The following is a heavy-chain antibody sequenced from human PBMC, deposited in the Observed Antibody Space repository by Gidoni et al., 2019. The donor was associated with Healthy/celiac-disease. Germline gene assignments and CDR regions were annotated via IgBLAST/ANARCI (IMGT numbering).Heavy chain of an antibody. D-gene: IGHD6-6*01. CDR2: IIPILGIA. V-gene: IGHV1-69*02. CDR1: GGTFSSYT. CDR3: ASDPYSSSDYFDY. Sequence: QVQLVQSGAEVKKPGSSVKVSCKASGGTFSSYTISWVRQAPGQGLEGMGRIIPILGIANYAQKFQGRVTITADKSTSTAYMELSSLRSEDTAVYYCASDPYSSSDYFDYWGQGTLVTVSS. J-gene: IGHJ4*02.